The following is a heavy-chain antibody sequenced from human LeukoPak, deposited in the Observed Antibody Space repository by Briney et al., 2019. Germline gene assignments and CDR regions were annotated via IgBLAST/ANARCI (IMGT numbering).Heavy chain of an antibody. Sequence: GGSLRLSCAASGFTFSSYAMHWVRQAPGKGLEWVAVISYDGSNKYYADSVKGRFTISRDNSKNTLYLQMNSLRAEDTAVYYCARGGGGFFFGEPPDAFDIWGQGTMVTVSS. V-gene: IGHV3-30-3*01. J-gene: IGHJ3*02. CDR3: ARGGGGFFFGEPPDAFDI. CDR1: GFTFSSYA. D-gene: IGHD3-10*01. CDR2: ISYDGSNK.